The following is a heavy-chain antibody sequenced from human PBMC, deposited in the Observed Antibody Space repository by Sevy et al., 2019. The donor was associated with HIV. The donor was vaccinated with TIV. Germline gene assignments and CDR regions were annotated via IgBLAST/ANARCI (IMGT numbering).Heavy chain of an antibody. V-gene: IGHV1-2*02. CDR1: GYTFTGYY. Sequence: ASVKVSCKASGYTFTGYYMHWVRQAPGQGLEWMGWINPNSGGTNYAQKFQGRVTMTRDTSISTAYMELSRLRSDDTAVYYCARDTVRSSSWYWFDPWGQRTLVTVSS. CDR2: INPNSGGT. J-gene: IGHJ5*02. D-gene: IGHD6-13*01. CDR3: ARDTVRSSSWYWFDP.